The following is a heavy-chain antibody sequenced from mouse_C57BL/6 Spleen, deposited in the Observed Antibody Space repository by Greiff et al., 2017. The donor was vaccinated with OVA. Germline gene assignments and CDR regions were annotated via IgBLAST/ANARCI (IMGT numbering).Heavy chain of an antibody. CDR3: ARELGVAKDY. J-gene: IGHJ4*01. CDR2: IHPISGST. D-gene: IGHD4-1*01. CDR1: GYTFTSYW. V-gene: IGHV1-64*01. Sequence: VQLQQSGAELVKPGASVKLSCKASGYTFTSYWMHWVKQRPGQGLEWIGMIHPISGSTNYNAKFQSKATLTVDKSSSTAYMQLSSLTSEDSAVYYCARELGVAKDYWGQGTSVTVSS.